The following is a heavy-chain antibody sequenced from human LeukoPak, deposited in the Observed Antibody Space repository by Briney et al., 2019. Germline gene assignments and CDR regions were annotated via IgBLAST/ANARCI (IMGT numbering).Heavy chain of an antibody. D-gene: IGHD1-26*01. CDR1: GFTFSDYY. CDR3: ASPNPHSGSPWDY. J-gene: IGHJ4*02. CDR2: ISSSGSTI. V-gene: IGHV3-11*01. Sequence: GGSLRLSCAASGFTFSDYYMSWIRQAPGKGLEWVSYISSSGSTIYYADSVKGRFTISRDNAKNSLYLQMNSLRAEDTAVYYCASPNPHSGSPWDYWGQGTLVTVPS.